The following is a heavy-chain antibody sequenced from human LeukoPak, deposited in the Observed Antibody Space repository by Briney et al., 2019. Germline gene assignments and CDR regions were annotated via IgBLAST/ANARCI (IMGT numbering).Heavy chain of an antibody. Sequence: GASVNVSCKASGGSFSSYSISWVRQAPGQGLEWMGWINPNSGGTNYPQKFQGWVTMTRDTSISTAYMELSRLRSDDTAVYYCARVGAVDQKNAFDIWGQGTMVTVSS. CDR2: INPNSGGT. D-gene: IGHD1-26*01. J-gene: IGHJ3*02. CDR1: GGSFSSYS. V-gene: IGHV1-2*04. CDR3: ARVGAVDQKNAFDI.